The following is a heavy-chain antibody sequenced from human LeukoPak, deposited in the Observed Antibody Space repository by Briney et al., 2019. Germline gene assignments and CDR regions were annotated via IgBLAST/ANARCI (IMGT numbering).Heavy chain of an antibody. CDR3: ARESHVRDYDYFDY. CDR1: GGTFSSYA. J-gene: IGHJ4*02. D-gene: IGHD5-12*01. Sequence: GASVKVPCKASGGTFSSYAISWVRQAPGQELEWMGGIIPIFGTANYAQKFQGRVTITADESTSTAYMELSSLRSEDTAVYYCARESHVRDYDYFDYWGQGTLVTVSS. CDR2: IIPIFGTA. V-gene: IGHV1-69*13.